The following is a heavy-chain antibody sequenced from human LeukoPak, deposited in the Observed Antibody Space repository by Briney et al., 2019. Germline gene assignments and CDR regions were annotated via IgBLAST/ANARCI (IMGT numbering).Heavy chain of an antibody. CDR1: GYTFTGYY. CDR2: INPNSGGT. Sequence: ASAKVSCKASGYTFTGYYMHWVRQAPGQGLEWMGRINPNSGGTNYAQKFQGRVTMTRDTSISTAYMELSRLRSDDTAVYYCVRIYCSTTTCYPDYWGQGTLVTVSS. V-gene: IGHV1-2*06. CDR3: VRIYCSTTTCYPDY. D-gene: IGHD2-2*01. J-gene: IGHJ4*02.